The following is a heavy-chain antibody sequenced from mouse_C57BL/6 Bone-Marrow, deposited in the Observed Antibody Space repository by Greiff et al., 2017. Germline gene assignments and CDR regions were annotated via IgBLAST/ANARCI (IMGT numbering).Heavy chain of an antibody. D-gene: IGHD3-2*02. J-gene: IGHJ4*01. CDR3: ARRQLRLHYYAMDY. V-gene: IGHV1-39*01. CDR2: INPNYGTT. CDR1: GYSFTDYN. Sequence: EVQLQQSGPELVKPGASVKISCKASGYSFTDYNMNWVKQSNGKSLEWIGVINPNYGTTSYNQKFKGKATLTVDQSSSTAYMQLNSLTSKDSAVYYCARRQLRLHYYAMDYWGQGTSVTVSS.